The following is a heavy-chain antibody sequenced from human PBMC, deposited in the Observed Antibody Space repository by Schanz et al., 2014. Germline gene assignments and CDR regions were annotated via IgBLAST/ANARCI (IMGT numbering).Heavy chain of an antibody. J-gene: IGHJ4*02. CDR1: RFTFSSYS. Sequence: EVQLVESGGGLVKPGGSLRLSCEASRFTFSSYSFNWVRQAPGKGLEWVSSITASGDYMHYADSVKGRFTISRDNARNSLYLQMNNLRVEDTAVYYCARDGLGADYWGQGTLVTVSA. CDR3: ARDGLGADY. CDR2: ITASGDYM. V-gene: IGHV3-21*04.